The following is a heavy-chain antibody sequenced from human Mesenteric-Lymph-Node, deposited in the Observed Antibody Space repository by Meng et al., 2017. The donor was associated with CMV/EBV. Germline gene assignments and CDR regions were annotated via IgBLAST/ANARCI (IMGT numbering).Heavy chain of an antibody. D-gene: IGHD2-2*01. CDR2: ISYDGSNK. J-gene: IGHJ4*02. Sequence: GESLKISCAASGFTFSSYAMHWVRQAPGKGLEWVAVISYDGSNKYYADSVKGRFTISRDNSKNTLYLQMNSLRAEDTAVYYCAREPRYCSSTSCYGVGFDYWGQGTLVTVSS. CDR3: AREPRYCSSTSCYGVGFDY. CDR1: GFTFSSYA. V-gene: IGHV3-30-3*01.